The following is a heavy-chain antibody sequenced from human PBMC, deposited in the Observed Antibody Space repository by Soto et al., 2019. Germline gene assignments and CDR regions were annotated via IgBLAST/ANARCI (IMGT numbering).Heavy chain of an antibody. J-gene: IGHJ6*02. CDR2: INAGNGNT. CDR1: GYTFTSYA. V-gene: IGHV1-3*01. CDR3: ARALLWFGEGLDYYYYYGMDV. D-gene: IGHD3-10*01. Sequence: ASVKVSCKAIGYTFTSYAMHWVRQAPGQRLEWMGWINAGNGNTKYSQKFQGRVTITRDTSASTAYMELSSLRSEDTAVYYCARALLWFGEGLDYYYYYGMDVCGQGTTVTAP.